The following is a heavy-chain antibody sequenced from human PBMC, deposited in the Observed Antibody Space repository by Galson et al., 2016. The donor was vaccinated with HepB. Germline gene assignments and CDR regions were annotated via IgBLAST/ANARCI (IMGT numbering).Heavy chain of an antibody. D-gene: IGHD2/OR15-2a*01. J-gene: IGHJ4*02. CDR2: ISAYNHNK. V-gene: IGHV1-18*01. CDR3: ARSPSMSGYGYYDY. CDR1: GYTFTSYG. Sequence: SVKVSCKASGYTFTSYGISWVRQAPGQGLEWMGWISAYNHNKHYAQNPQDRVTLTTESSTSTAYMELRSLRSDDTAVYYCARSPSMSGYGYYDYWGQGTLVTVSS.